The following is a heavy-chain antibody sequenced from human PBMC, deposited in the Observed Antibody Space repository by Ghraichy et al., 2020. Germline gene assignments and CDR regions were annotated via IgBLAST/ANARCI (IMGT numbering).Heavy chain of an antibody. Sequence: GGSLRLSCAASGFLFSSYAMSWVRQAPGKGLEWVSNIMGSGDGTDYADFVKGRFTISRDNSKNTLYMQMNSLRVEDTAVYYCAKDKWSGYFDHWGQGTLVTVSS. J-gene: IGHJ4*02. CDR2: IMGSGDGT. CDR3: AKDKWSGYFDH. CDR1: GFLFSSYA. V-gene: IGHV3-23*01. D-gene: IGHD3-3*01.